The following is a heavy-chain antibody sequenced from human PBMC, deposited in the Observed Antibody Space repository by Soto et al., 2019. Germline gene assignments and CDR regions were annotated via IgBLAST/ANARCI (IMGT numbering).Heavy chain of an antibody. J-gene: IGHJ5*02. Sequence: ASVKVSCKASGGTFSSYTISWVRQAPGQGLEWMGRIIPILGTANYAQKFQGRVTITADKSTSTAYMELSSLRSEDTAVYYCARDHESITMVRGVINWFCPWGQGTLVTXSS. V-gene: IGHV1-69*08. CDR2: IIPILGTA. CDR3: ARDHESITMVRGVINWFCP. CDR1: GGTFSSYT. D-gene: IGHD3-10*01.